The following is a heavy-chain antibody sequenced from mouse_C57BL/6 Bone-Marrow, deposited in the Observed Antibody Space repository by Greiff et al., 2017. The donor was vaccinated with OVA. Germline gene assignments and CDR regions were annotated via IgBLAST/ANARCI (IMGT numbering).Heavy chain of an antibody. Sequence: DVMLVESGGGLVQPGGSLKLSCAASGFTFSDYYMYWVRQTPEKRLEWVAYISNGGGSTYYPDTVKGRFTISGDNAKNTLYLQMSRLKSEDTAMYYCARRDWDGFDYWGQGTTLTVSS. CDR2: ISNGGGST. V-gene: IGHV5-12*01. D-gene: IGHD4-1*01. CDR3: ARRDWDGFDY. CDR1: GFTFSDYY. J-gene: IGHJ2*01.